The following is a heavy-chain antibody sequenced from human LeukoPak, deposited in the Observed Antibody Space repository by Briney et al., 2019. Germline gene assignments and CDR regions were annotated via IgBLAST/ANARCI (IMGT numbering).Heavy chain of an antibody. D-gene: IGHD1-26*01. CDR1: GGSISNYY. V-gene: IGHV4-59*01. CDR2: IYHSGSA. Sequence: SETLSLTCTVSGGSISNYYWSWIRQSPEKGLEWIGYIYHSGSANYNPSLTSRVTISVDTSKNQFSLKLASVTAADTAVYYCARGGGFGSPPGFWGQGTLSPSPQ. CDR3: ARGGGFGSPPGF. J-gene: IGHJ4*02.